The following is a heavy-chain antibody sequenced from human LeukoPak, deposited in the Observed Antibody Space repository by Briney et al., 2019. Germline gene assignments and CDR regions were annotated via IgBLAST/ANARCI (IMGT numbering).Heavy chain of an antibody. D-gene: IGHD6-6*01. CDR3: AKVYSSSSLDY. J-gene: IGHJ4*02. Sequence: GGSLRLSCAASGFTSSSYEMNWVRQAPGKGLEWVSYISSSGSTIYYADSVKGRFTISRDNAKNSLYLQMNSLRAEDTAVYYCAKVYSSSSLDYWGQGTLVTVSS. CDR1: GFTSSSYE. V-gene: IGHV3-48*03. CDR2: ISSSGSTI.